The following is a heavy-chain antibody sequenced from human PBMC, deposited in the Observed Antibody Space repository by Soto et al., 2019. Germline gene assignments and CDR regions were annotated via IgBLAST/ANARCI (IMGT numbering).Heavy chain of an antibody. D-gene: IGHD3-10*01. Sequence: GASVKVSCKVSGYTLTGLSMHWVRQAPGKGLEWMGGFDPEDGETIYAQKFQGRVTMTEDTSTDTAYMELSSLRSEDTAVYYCATNGVRGVIKHNPLDYWGQGTLVTVSS. CDR1: GYTLTGLS. V-gene: IGHV1-24*01. CDR3: ATNGVRGVIKHNPLDY. CDR2: FDPEDGET. J-gene: IGHJ4*02.